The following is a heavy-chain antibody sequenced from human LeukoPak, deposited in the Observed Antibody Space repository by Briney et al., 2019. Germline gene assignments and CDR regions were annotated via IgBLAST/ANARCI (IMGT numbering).Heavy chain of an antibody. CDR2: ISSSSSII. CDR3: GRSGFCNSVSCYGLDL. CDR1: GFTLSTYS. Sequence: GGSLRLSCAASGFTLSTYSMNWVRQAPGKGLEWISYISSSSSIIYYADSVKGRFTISRDNAKNSLFLQMNSLRAEDTAVYYCGRSGFCNSVSCYGLDLWGQGTLVTVSS. D-gene: IGHD2-2*01. J-gene: IGHJ4*02. V-gene: IGHV3-48*04.